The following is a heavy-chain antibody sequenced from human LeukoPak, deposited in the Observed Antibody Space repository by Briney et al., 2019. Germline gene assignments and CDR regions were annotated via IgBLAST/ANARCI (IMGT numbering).Heavy chain of an antibody. J-gene: IGHJ5*02. CDR1: GGSISSYY. CDR2: IYYSGST. Sequence: SETLSLTCTVSGGSISSYYWTWIRQPPGKGLEWIGYIYYSGSTNYNPSLKSRVTISVDTSKNQFSLKLSSVTAADTAVYYCARDSPRRYDSSGYYYNWFDPWGQGTLVTVSS. V-gene: IGHV4-59*01. CDR3: ARDSPRRYDSSGYYYNWFDP. D-gene: IGHD3-22*01.